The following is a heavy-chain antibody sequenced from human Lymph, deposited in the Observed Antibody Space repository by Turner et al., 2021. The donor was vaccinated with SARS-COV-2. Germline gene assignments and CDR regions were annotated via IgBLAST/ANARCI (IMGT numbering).Heavy chain of an antibody. CDR1: GFTFSYYW. Sequence: EVQLVASGGGLVQPGGSLRPSCAASGFTFSYYWMSWVRQAPGKGLEWVANIKQDESEKYYVDSVKGRFTISRDNAKNSLFLQMNSLRAEDTAVYYCARMGSSSWYFDYWGQGTLVTVSS. V-gene: IGHV3-7*01. D-gene: IGHD1-26*01. CDR2: IKQDESEK. J-gene: IGHJ4*02. CDR3: ARMGSSSWYFDY.